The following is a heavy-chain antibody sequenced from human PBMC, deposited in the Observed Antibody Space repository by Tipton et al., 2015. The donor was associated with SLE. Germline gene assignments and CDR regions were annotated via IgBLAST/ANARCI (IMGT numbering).Heavy chain of an antibody. V-gene: IGHV4-34*01. J-gene: IGHJ6*02. Sequence: TLSLTCAVYGGSFSGYYWNWIRQPPGKGLEWIGEINHSGSTNYNPSLKSRVTISVDTSKNQFSLKLSSVTAADTAVYYCARPNWNDYYYGMDVWGQGTTVTVSS. CDR1: GGSFSGYY. CDR2: INHSGST. CDR3: ARPNWNDYYYGMDV. D-gene: IGHD1-1*01.